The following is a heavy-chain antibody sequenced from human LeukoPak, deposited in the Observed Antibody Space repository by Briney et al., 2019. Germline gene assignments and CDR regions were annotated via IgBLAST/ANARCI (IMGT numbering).Heavy chain of an antibody. CDR3: ARDAAALTSEYFQH. V-gene: IGHV1-58*02. CDR2: IVVGSDNT. Sequence: SVKVSCKASGFTFSSPAMQWVRQARGQRLEWIGWIVVGSDNTNYAQEFQERVTITRDMSTSTAYMELSSLRSEDTAVYYCARDAAALTSEYFQHWGQGTLVTVSS. J-gene: IGHJ1*01. D-gene: IGHD6-13*01. CDR1: GFTFSSPA.